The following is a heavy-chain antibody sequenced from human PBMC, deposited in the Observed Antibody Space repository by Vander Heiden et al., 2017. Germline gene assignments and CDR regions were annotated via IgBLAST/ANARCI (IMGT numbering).Heavy chain of an antibody. CDR3: AREVAAAGISYGLDV. V-gene: IGHV3-48*03. J-gene: IGHJ6*02. CDR2: ISTSGSMI. D-gene: IGHD6-13*01. CDR1: GFTFSRYA. Sequence: EVQLVESGGGLVEPVGSLRLSWEASGFTFSRYAMNWVRQAPGKGMEWVSYISTSGSMIHYTDSVKGRFINSRDNAKNSLYLQMNSLRAEDTAVYYCAREVAAAGISYGLDVWGQGTTVTVSS.